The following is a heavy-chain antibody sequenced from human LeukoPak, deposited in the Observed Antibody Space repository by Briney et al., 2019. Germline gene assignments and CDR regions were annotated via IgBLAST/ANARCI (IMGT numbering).Heavy chain of an antibody. Sequence: SETLSLTCTVSGVSISTFYWSWIRQPPGKGLEWIGCIYSSGSTNYNPSLKSRVTISIVTSKYQYSLKLSTVPAGDAAVDFCAREEGRGHGYGYSAFDIWGQGTMVTVSS. D-gene: IGHD5-18*01. J-gene: IGHJ3*02. V-gene: IGHV4-59*01. CDR1: GVSISTFY. CDR3: AREEGRGHGYGYSAFDI. CDR2: IYSSGST.